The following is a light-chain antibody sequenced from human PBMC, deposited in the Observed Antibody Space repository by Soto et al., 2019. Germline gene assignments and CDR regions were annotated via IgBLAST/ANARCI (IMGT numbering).Light chain of an antibody. CDR2: DAS. CDR3: QQYTSYSRA. Sequence: DIKLTEAPSTLSASVGDRVTITCRASQSISHFLAWYQQKPGKVPKLLIYDASNLGSGVPSRFSGSGSGTDFTLTISGLQPDDFTTYYCQQYTSYSRAFGQGTMVDI. J-gene: IGKJ1*01. V-gene: IGKV1-5*01. CDR1: QSISHF.